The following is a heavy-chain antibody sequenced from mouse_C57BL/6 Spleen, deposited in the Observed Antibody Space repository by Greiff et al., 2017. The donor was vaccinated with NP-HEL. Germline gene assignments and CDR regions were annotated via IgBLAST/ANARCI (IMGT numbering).Heavy chain of an antibody. Sequence: QVQLQQPGTELVKPGASVKLSCKASGYTFTSYWMHWVKQRPGQGLEWIGNINPSNGGTNYNEKFKSKATLTVDKSSSTAYMQLSSLTSEDSAVYYCARDRNDYDGRWFADWGPGTLVTVSA. CDR3: ARDRNDYDGRWFAD. D-gene: IGHD2-4*01. V-gene: IGHV1-53*01. J-gene: IGHJ3*01. CDR2: INPSNGGT. CDR1: GYTFTSYW.